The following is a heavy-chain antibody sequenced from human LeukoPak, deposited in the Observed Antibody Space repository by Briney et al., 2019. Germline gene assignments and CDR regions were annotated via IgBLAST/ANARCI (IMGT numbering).Heavy chain of an antibody. CDR2: IYYSGST. Sequence: SETLSLTCAVSGGSISSGDYYWSWIRQPPGKGLEWIGYIYYSGSTSYNPSLKSRVTISVDTSKNQFSLKLTSVTAADTAVYYCARPFAPRGFYGMDVWGQGTTVTVSS. J-gene: IGHJ6*02. CDR3: ARPFAPRGFYGMDV. D-gene: IGHD5-12*01. CDR1: GGSISSGDYY. V-gene: IGHV4-30-4*01.